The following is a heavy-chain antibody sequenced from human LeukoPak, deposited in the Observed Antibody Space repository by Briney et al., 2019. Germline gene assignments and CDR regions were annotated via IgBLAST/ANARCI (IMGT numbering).Heavy chain of an antibody. J-gene: IGHJ4*02. CDR3: AGLVQLGNIWYIFDY. CDR1: GYTFTGYY. D-gene: IGHD6-13*01. CDR2: INPNSGGT. V-gene: IGHV1-2*02. Sequence: ASVKVSCKASGYTFTGYYIHWVRQAPGQGLEWMGWINPNSGGTNYAQKFQGGVTMTRDTSISTAYMELSRLRSDDTAVYYCAGLVQLGNIWYIFDYWGEGSLVTVSS.